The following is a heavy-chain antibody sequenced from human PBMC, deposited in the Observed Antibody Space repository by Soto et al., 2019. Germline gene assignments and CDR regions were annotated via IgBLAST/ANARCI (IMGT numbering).Heavy chain of an antibody. CDR2: NYYS. V-gene: IGHV4-39*01. J-gene: IGHJ6*02. D-gene: IGHD3-16*01. CDR3: ARAMGDWGTYYYYYGFDV. Sequence: PSETLSLTCAVSGGSVTSSIYYWGWIRQPPGKGLEWIGSNYYSNPSLKSRVTISVDTSKNQFSLKLSSVTAADSAVYYCARAMGDWGTYYYYYGFDVWGQGTTVTVSS. CDR1: GGSVTSSIYY.